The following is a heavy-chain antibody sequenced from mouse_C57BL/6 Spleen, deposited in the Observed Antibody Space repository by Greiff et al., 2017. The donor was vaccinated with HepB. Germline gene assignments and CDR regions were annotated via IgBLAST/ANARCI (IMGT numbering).Heavy chain of an antibody. CDR3: ARRPTMVTTGYFDV. J-gene: IGHJ1*03. V-gene: IGHV1-50*01. CDR1: GYTFTSYW. CDR2: IDPSDSYP. Sequence: VQLQQPGAELVKPGASVKLSCKASGYTFTSYWMQWVKQRPGQGLEWIGEIDPSDSYPNYNQKFKGKATVTVDPSSSQAYMQLSSLTSEDSAVYYCARRPTMVTTGYFDVWGTGTTVTVSS. D-gene: IGHD2-9*01.